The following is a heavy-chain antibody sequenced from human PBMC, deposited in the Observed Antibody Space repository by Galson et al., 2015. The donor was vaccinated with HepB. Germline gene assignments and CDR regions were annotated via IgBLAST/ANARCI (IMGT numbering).Heavy chain of an antibody. CDR2: ISSSRSYI. CDR1: GSTFSSYS. J-gene: IGHJ4*02. D-gene: IGHD2-15*01. CDR3: AREGGYCSGGSCYGTFDY. Sequence: SLRLSCAASGSTFSSYSMNWVRQAPGKGLEWVSSISSSRSYIYYADSVRGRFTISRDNAKNSLYLQMNSLRAEDTAVYYCAREGGYCSGGSCYGTFDYWGQGTLVTVSS. V-gene: IGHV3-21*01.